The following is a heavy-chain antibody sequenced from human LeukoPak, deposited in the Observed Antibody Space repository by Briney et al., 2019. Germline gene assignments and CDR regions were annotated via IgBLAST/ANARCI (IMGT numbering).Heavy chain of an antibody. D-gene: IGHD5-18*01. J-gene: IGHJ4*02. V-gene: IGHV1-18*01. CDR2: SSAYKGNI. CDR3: ARGYSYVYNY. CDR1: GYTFKNYG. Sequence: ASVKVSCKTSGYTFKNYGLSWLRQAPGQGLEWMAWSSAYKGNINYAQKFQGRVTMTLDTSTSTAYMEVSSLRSEDTAVYYCARGYSYVYNYWGQGTLVTVSS.